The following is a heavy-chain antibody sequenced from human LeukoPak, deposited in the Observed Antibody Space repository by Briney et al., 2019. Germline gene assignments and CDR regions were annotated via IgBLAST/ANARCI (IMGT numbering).Heavy chain of an antibody. CDR3: AKGQTF. J-gene: IGHJ4*02. CDR2: ISDTGGRT. V-gene: IGHV3-23*01. Sequence: GGSLRLSCAASGFTFSNYVMNWVRQAPGKGLEWVSVISDTGGRTNYADSVKGRFTISRDNSKNILYLQMDSLRAEDTAVYYCAKGQTFWGQGTLVTVSS. CDR1: GFTFSNYV.